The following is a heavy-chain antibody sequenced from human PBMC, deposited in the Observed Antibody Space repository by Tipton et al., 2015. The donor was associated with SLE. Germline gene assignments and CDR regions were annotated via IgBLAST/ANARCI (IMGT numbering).Heavy chain of an antibody. CDR1: GFTLSSSD. CDR2: MRYDGSNK. V-gene: IGHV3-30*02. CDR3: AKDEVGAIDY. Sequence: GSLRLSCAAFGFTLSSSDMYWVRQAPGKGLEWVSFMRYDGSNKYYADSVKGRFTISRDNSKNMLYLQMNSLRPEDTAVYYCAKDEVGAIDYWGQGTLVTVSS. D-gene: IGHD1-26*01. J-gene: IGHJ4*02.